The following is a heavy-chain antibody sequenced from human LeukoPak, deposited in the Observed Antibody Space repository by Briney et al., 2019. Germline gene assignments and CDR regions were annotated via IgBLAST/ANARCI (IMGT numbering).Heavy chain of an antibody. D-gene: IGHD5-18*01. Sequence: SETLSLTCTVSGGSIRSYYWSWIRQPPGKGLEWIGYIFYAGSTTYNPSLKSRVTISIDTSKNQFSLKLNSVTAADTAVYYCASGERGYSYGPLDYWGQGTLVTVSS. CDR1: GGSIRSYY. J-gene: IGHJ4*02. CDR3: ASGERGYSYGPLDY. V-gene: IGHV4-59*08. CDR2: IFYAGST.